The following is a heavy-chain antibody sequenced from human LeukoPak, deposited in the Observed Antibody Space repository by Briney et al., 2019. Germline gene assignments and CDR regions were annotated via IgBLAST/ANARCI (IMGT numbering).Heavy chain of an antibody. V-gene: IGHV3-23*01. CDR2: ISGSGGST. D-gene: IGHD6-19*01. CDR1: GFTFSSYA. J-gene: IGHJ3*02. CDR3: AKETGIAVAGTKPDDAFDI. Sequence: PGGSLRLSCAASGFTFSSYAMSWVRQAPGKGLERVSAISGSGGSTYYADSVKGRFTISRDNSKNTLYLQMNSLRAEDTAVYYCAKETGIAVAGTKPDDAFDIWGQGTMVTVSS.